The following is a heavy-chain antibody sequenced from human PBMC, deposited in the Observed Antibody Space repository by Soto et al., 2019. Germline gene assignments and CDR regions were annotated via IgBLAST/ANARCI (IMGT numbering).Heavy chain of an antibody. CDR3: ARDPPKNLGYCSSTSCYISYGMDV. Sequence: ASVKVSCKASGYTFTSYGISWVRQAPGQGLEWMGWISAYNGNTNYAQKLQGRVTMTTDTSTSTAYMELRSLRSDDTAVYYCARDPPKNLGYCSSTSCYISYGMDVWGQGTTVTVSS. J-gene: IGHJ6*02. V-gene: IGHV1-18*01. D-gene: IGHD2-2*02. CDR2: ISAYNGNT. CDR1: GYTFTSYG.